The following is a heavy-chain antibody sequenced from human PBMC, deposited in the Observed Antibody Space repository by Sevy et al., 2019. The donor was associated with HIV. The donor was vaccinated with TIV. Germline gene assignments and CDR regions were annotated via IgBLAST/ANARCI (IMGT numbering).Heavy chain of an antibody. CDR3: AREEEDYVWGTSRDLTFFDY. CDR2: IWFDGSNT. Sequence: GGSLRLSCAASGFTFSTYGMHWVRQAPGKGLEWVAVIWFDGSNTYYADSVKGRFTISRDIAKNTLHLQMNSLRAEDTAVYYCAREEEDYVWGTSRDLTFFDYWGQGTLVTVSS. CDR1: GFTFSTYG. J-gene: IGHJ4*02. V-gene: IGHV3-33*01. D-gene: IGHD3-16*02.